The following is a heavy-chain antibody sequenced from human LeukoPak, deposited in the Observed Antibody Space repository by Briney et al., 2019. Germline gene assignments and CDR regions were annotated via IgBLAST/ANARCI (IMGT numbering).Heavy chain of an antibody. J-gene: IGHJ6*03. V-gene: IGHV3-23*03. D-gene: IGHD2-21*01. CDR3: AKQPYNFYYLDV. Sequence: PGGSLRLSCAASGFSFNNCAMTWVRQAPGKGLEWVSIIFCDGSKTYYAVSVKGRFTISSDNSRTLLFLHMNSLRAEDTAVYYCAKQPYNFYYLDVWGEGTTVTVSS. CDR2: IFCDGSKT. CDR1: GFSFNNCA.